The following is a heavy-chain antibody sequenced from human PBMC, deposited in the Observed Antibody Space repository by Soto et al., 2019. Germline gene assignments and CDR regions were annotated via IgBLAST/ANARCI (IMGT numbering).Heavy chain of an antibody. D-gene: IGHD1-26*01. J-gene: IGHJ4*02. Sequence: QVQLVESGGGVGQPGRSLRVSCAASGFTFSSYSMHWVRQAPGKGLEWVAVISYDGSNKYYADSVKGRFTISRDNSEKTLYLQMNSLRTEDTAVYYCARGLQGGSQRGYFDYWGQGTLVTVSS. CDR3: ARGLQGGSQRGYFDY. CDR1: GFTFSSYS. V-gene: IGHV3-30-3*01. CDR2: ISYDGSNK.